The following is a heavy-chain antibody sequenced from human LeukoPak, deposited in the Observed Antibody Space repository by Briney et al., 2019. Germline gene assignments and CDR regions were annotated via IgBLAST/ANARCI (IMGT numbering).Heavy chain of an antibody. CDR3: ARGTYGDPLEGDYGMDV. D-gene: IGHD4-17*01. CDR1: GFTFSSYP. J-gene: IGHJ6*02. V-gene: IGHV3-30-3*01. CDR2: ISYDGTNK. Sequence: PGGSLRLSCAASGFTFSSYPMHWVRQAPGKGLEWVAVISYDGTNKYYADSVKGRFTISRDNSKNTLYLQMNSLRAEDTAVYYCARGTYGDPLEGDYGMDVWGQGTTVTVSS.